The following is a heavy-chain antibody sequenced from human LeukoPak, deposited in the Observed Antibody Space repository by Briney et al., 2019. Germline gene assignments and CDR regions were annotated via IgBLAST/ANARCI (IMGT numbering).Heavy chain of an antibody. CDR3: ARTYYDILTGYYFFDY. CDR2: SRNKANSYTT. J-gene: IGHJ4*02. CDR1: GFTFSDHY. V-gene: IGHV3-72*01. D-gene: IGHD3-9*01. Sequence: PGGSLRLSCAASGFTFSDHYMDWVRQAPGKGLEWVGRSRNKANSYTTEYAASVKGRFTISRDASKNSLFLQMNSLKTEDTAVYYCARTYYDILTGYYFFDYWGQGTLVTVSS.